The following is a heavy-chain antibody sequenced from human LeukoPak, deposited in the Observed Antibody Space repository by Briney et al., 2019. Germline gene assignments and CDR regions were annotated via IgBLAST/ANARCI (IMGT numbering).Heavy chain of an antibody. J-gene: IGHJ5*02. Sequence: GGSLRLSCAASGFTFSSYAMHWVRQAPGKGLEGVAVISYDGSNKYYADSVKGRFTISRDNSKNTLYLQMNSLRAEDTAVYYCARAGLVGNWFDPWGQGTLVTVSS. V-gene: IGHV3-30*04. CDR3: ARAGLVGNWFDP. D-gene: IGHD6-19*01. CDR1: GFTFSSYA. CDR2: ISYDGSNK.